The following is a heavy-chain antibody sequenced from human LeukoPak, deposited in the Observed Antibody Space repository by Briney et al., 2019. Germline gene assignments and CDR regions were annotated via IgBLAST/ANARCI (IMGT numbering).Heavy chain of an antibody. CDR1: GGSFSGYY. J-gene: IGHJ4*02. CDR2: INHSGST. Sequence: SETLSLTXAVYGGSFSGYYWSWIRQPPGKGREWIGEINHSGSTNYNPSLKSRVTISVDTSKNQFSLKLSSVTAADTAVYYCARETAGGGYDYWGQGTLVTVSS. V-gene: IGHV4-34*01. D-gene: IGHD3-16*01. CDR3: ARETAGGGYDY.